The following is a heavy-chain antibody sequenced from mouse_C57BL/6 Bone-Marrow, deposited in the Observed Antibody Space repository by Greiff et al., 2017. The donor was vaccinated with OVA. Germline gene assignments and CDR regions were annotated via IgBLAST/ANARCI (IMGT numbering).Heavy chain of an antibody. Sequence: VQLKQPGAELVMPGASVKLSCKASGYTFTSYWMHWVKQRPGQGLEWIGEIDPSDSYTNYNQKFKGKSTLTVDKSSSTAYMQLSSLTSEDSAVYYCAREGLITTVVAPDFDVWGTGTTVTVSS. D-gene: IGHD1-1*01. CDR2: IDPSDSYT. J-gene: IGHJ1*03. V-gene: IGHV1-69*01. CDR3: AREGLITTVVAPDFDV. CDR1: GYTFTSYW.